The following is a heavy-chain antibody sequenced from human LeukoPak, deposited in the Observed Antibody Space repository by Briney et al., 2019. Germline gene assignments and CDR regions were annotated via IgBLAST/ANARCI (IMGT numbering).Heavy chain of an antibody. J-gene: IGHJ5*02. D-gene: IGHD3-3*02. CDR1: GGSISSGDYY. CDR2: IYYSGST. Sequence: SETLSLTCTVSGGSISSGDYYWSWIRQPPGKGLEWIGYIYYSGSTYYNPSLKSRVTISVDTSKNQFSLKLSSVTAADTAVYYCARDRPVAQGIRLSNWFDPWGQETLVTVSS. CDR3: ARDRPVAQGIRLSNWFDP. V-gene: IGHV4-30-4*01.